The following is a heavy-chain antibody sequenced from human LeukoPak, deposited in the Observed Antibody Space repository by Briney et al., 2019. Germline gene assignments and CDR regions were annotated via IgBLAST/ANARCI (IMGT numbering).Heavy chain of an antibody. CDR3: ARGWGYYGSGSYYNAVDY. CDR1: GGSVSSGSYY. J-gene: IGHJ4*02. CDR2: IYYSGST. Sequence: SETLSLTCTVSGGSVSSGSYYWSWIRQPPGKGLEWIGYIYYSGSTNYNPSLKSRVTISVDTSKSQFSLKLSSVTAADTAVYYCARGWGYYGSGSYYNAVDYWGQGTLVTVSS. D-gene: IGHD3-10*01. V-gene: IGHV4-61*01.